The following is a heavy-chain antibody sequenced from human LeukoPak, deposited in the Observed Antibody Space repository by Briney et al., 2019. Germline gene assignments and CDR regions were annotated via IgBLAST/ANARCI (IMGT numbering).Heavy chain of an antibody. D-gene: IGHD5-12*01. V-gene: IGHV4-59*01. CDR3: ARGVAWLRFFKFDY. J-gene: IGHJ4*02. CDR1: GGSFSDYY. Sequence: SETLSLTCAVYGGSFSDYYWTWIRQPPGKGLEWIGYIYYSGSTNYNPSLKSRVTISVDTSKNQFSLKLSSVTAADTAVYYCARGVAWLRFFKFDYWGQGTLVTVSS. CDR2: IYYSGST.